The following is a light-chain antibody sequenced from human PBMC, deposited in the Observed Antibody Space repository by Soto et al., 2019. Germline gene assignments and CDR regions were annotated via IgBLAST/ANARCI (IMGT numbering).Light chain of an antibody. V-gene: IGLV2-14*03. Sequence: QSALTQPASVSGSPGQSITISCTGSSSDVGGYNSVSWYQQHPGKVPKLVIYDVIRRPSGISNRFSGSKSGNTASLTISGLHAEDAADFYCSSYTGNSASVIFGGGTTLTVL. J-gene: IGLJ2*01. CDR3: SSYTGNSASVI. CDR2: DVI. CDR1: SSDVGGYNS.